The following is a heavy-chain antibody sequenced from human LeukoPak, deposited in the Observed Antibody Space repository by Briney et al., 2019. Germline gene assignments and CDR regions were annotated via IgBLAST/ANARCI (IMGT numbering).Heavy chain of an antibody. CDR3: ARRRDRGYDFDY. J-gene: IGHJ4*02. Sequence: SQTLSLTCTVSGGSISSGDYYWSWIRQHPGKGLEWIGYIYYSGSTYYNPSLKSRLTISVDTSKSQFSLRLSSVTAADTAVYYCARRRDRGYDFDYWGQVTLVTVSS. CDR1: GGSISSGDYY. CDR2: IYYSGST. V-gene: IGHV4-31*03. D-gene: IGHD5-12*01.